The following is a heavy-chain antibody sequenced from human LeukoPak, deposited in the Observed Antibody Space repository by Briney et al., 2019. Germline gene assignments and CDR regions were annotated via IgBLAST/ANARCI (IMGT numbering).Heavy chain of an antibody. CDR3: ARDKDYGFTY. J-gene: IGHJ4*02. Sequence: PGGPLRLSCAASGFSFSSENMNWVRQAPGKGPEWISWITGSGSGIIYADSVKGRFTISRGNAKNSLFLQMNSLRVEDTAVYYCARDKDYGFTYWGQGTLVTVSS. D-gene: IGHD4-17*01. CDR2: ITGSGSGI. CDR1: GFSFSSEN. V-gene: IGHV3-48*01.